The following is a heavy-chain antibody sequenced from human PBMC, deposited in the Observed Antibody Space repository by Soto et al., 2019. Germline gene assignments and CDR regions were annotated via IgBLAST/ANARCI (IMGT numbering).Heavy chain of an antibody. J-gene: IGHJ6*02. CDR1: GYTFDSYW. V-gene: IGHV5-51*01. CDR3: ARRRYYDSSGYGDYYYYGMDV. D-gene: IGHD3-22*01. Sequence: EVQLVQSGAEVKKPGESLTISCKASGYTFDSYWIGWVRQMSGKGLEWVGIIYPGDSDTRYSPSLLGLVTISFDKSISTAYLQWTSLKASDTAVYYCARRRYYDSSGYGDYYYYGMDVWGQGTTVTVSS. CDR2: IYPGDSDT.